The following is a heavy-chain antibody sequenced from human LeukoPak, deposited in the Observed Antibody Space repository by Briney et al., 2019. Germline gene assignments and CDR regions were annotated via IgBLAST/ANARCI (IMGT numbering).Heavy chain of an antibody. D-gene: IGHD3-22*01. J-gene: IGHJ4*02. Sequence: GASVKVSCTASGYTFTGYYMHWVRQAPGQGLEWMVRINPNSGGTNYAQKFQGRVTMTRDTSISTAYMELSRLRSDDTAVYYCAREGGDYYDSSGYSGFSNYWGQGTLVTVSS. CDR1: GYTFTGYY. CDR2: INPNSGGT. CDR3: AREGGDYYDSSGYSGFSNY. V-gene: IGHV1-2*06.